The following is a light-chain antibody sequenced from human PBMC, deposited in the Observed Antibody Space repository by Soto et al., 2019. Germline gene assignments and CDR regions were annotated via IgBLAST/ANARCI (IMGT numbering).Light chain of an antibody. J-gene: IGKJ1*01. CDR3: QQYNANSQA. CDR1: VSVNRR. Sequence: DIRMTQSPSTLSASIGDRVTITCRASVSVNRRLAWYQQKPGKTPKLLIYQASTLESGVPSRFSGGGSGTEFTLNISSLQPDDFATYYCQQYNANSQAFGQGTKVDIK. V-gene: IGKV1-5*03. CDR2: QAS.